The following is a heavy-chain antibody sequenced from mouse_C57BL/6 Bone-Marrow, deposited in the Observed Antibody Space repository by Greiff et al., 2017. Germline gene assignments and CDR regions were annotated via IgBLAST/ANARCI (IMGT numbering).Heavy chain of an antibody. CDR1: GYTFTSYW. Sequence: QVQLQQPGAELVMPGASVKLSCKASGYTFTSYWMHWVKQRPGQGLEWIGEIDPSDSYTNYNQKFKGKSPLTVDKSSSTAYMQLSSLTSEDSAVYYCARSTSLYSNFDYWGQGTTLTVSS. CDR2: IDPSDSYT. D-gene: IGHD2-5*01. CDR3: ARSTSLYSNFDY. V-gene: IGHV1-69*01. J-gene: IGHJ2*01.